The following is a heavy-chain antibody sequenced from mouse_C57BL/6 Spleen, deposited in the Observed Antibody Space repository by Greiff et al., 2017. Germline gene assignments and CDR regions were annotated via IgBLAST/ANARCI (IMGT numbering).Heavy chain of an antibody. CDR1: GYTFTSYW. V-gene: IGHV1-69*01. CDR2: IDPSDSYT. D-gene: IGHD1-1*01. J-gene: IGHJ2*01. Sequence: QVQLQQPGAELVMPGASVKLSCKASGYTFTSYWMHWVKQRPGQGLEWIGEIDPSDSYTNYNQKFKGKSTLTVDKSSSTAYMQLSSLTSEDSAVYYCARSGRTFITTVVAFDYWGQGTTLTVSS. CDR3: ARSGRTFITTVVAFDY.